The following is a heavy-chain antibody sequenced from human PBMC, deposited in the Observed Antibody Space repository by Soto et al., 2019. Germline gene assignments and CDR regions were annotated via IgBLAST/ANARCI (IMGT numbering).Heavy chain of an antibody. CDR1: GFTFSTYA. CDR3: ARAGDTMVRGVTFSH. Sequence: PGGSLRLSCAASGFTFSTYAMTWVRQAPGKGLEWVSAISASGGSTYYADSVKGRFTISRDNSKNTLYLQMNSSVTAADTAVYYCARAGDTMVRGVTFSHWGQGTLVTVSS. V-gene: IGHV3-23*01. J-gene: IGHJ4*02. D-gene: IGHD3-10*01. CDR2: ISASGGST.